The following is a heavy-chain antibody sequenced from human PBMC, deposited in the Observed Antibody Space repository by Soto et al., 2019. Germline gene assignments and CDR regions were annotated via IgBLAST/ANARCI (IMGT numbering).Heavy chain of an antibody. D-gene: IGHD6-19*01. CDR3: AKGKKGGYSSGWVGYYYGMDV. CDR2: ISYDGSNK. Sequence: GGSLRLSCAASGFTFSSYGMHWVRQAPGKGLEWVAVISYDGSNKYYADSVKGRFTISRDNSKNTLYLQRNSLRAEDTAVYYCAKGKKGGYSSGWVGYYYGMDVWGQGTTVTVSS. CDR1: GFTFSSYG. V-gene: IGHV3-30*18. J-gene: IGHJ6*02.